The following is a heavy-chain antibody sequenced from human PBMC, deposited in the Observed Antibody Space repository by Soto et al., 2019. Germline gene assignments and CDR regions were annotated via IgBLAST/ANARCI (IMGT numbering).Heavy chain of an antibody. D-gene: IGHD1-20*01. CDR3: VSPYNLYSMDV. CDR2: VSHRXST. J-gene: IGHJ6*03. CDR1: CGSISSSSFY. V-gene: IGHV4-39*01. Sequence: PXXTLSLTCTVSCGSISSSSFYWGWVRQPXRRGLEWIWXVSHRXSTYYKHSLTXXVTISVDTXKNQSSLKPTSVNDADKDVYYCVSPYNLYSMDVWGKGTPVTVYS.